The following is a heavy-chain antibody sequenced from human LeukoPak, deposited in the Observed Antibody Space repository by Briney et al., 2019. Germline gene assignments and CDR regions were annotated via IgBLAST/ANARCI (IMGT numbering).Heavy chain of an antibody. CDR2: INPNSGDT. V-gene: IGHV1-2*02. D-gene: IGHD3-3*01. CDR1: GYTFTGYY. Sequence: ASLKVSCKASGYTFTGYYMHWVRQAPGQGLEWMGWINPNSGDTNYAQKFQGRVTMTRDTSISTAYMDLSRLRSDDTAVYYCAREGVIKSFDYWGQGTLVTGSS. CDR3: AREGVIKSFDY. J-gene: IGHJ4*02.